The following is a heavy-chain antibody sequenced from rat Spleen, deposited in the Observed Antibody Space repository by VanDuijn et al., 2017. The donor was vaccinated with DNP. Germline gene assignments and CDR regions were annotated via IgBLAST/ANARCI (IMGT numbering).Heavy chain of an antibody. D-gene: IGHD1-11*01. Sequence: EVQLVESGGDLVQPGRSLKLSCVASGFTFNNYWMTWIRQVPGKGLEWVASITSSGGSTYYPDSVKGRFTISRDNAKNTLYLQMNSLRSEDTATYYCARDPRDYGPFFDCWGQGVMVTVSS. CDR1: GFTFNNYW. J-gene: IGHJ2*01. V-gene: IGHV5-31*01. CDR2: ITSSGGST. CDR3: ARDPRDYGPFFDC.